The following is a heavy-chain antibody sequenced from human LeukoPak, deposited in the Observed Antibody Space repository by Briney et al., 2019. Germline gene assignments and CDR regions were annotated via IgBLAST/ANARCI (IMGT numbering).Heavy chain of an antibody. D-gene: IGHD1-26*01. CDR1: GDSVSSTSVA. V-gene: IGHV6-1*01. CDR2: TYYRSKWYY. J-gene: IGHJ3*02. CDR3: ARGAYSGFDM. Sequence: SQTLSLTCAISGDSVSSTSVAWNWIRQSPSRGLEWLGRTYYRSKWYYDYAVSVRSRLTVNPDTSKNQFSLQLNSVTSEDSAVYYCARGAYSGFDMWGQGTMVTVSS.